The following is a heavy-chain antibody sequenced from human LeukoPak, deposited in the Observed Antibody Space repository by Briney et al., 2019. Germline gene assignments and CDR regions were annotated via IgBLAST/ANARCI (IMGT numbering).Heavy chain of an antibody. V-gene: IGHV4-59*08. CDR3: ARLYSGSYYSTFDY. CDR1: GGSISSYY. CDR2: IYYSGST. D-gene: IGHD1-26*01. Sequence: SETLSLTCTVSGGSISSYYWSWIRQPPGKGLEWIGYIYYSGSTNYNPSLKSRVTISVDTSKNQFSLKLSSVTAADTAVYYCARLYSGSYYSTFDYWGQGTLVTVSS. J-gene: IGHJ4*02.